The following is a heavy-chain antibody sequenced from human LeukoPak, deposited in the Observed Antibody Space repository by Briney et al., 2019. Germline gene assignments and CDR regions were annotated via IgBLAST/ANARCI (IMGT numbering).Heavy chain of an antibody. CDR3: ARGRLGFADSSGSTPRYFDY. Sequence: PGGSLRLSCAASGFTVSSTYMNWVRQAPGKGLEWVSVIYSGGTTYYADSVKGRFTFSRDNTKNTLYLQMNSLRPEDTAVYYCARGRLGFADSSGSTPRYFDYWGQGTLVTVSS. D-gene: IGHD3-22*01. V-gene: IGHV3-66*01. CDR2: IYSGGTT. J-gene: IGHJ4*02. CDR1: GFTVSSTY.